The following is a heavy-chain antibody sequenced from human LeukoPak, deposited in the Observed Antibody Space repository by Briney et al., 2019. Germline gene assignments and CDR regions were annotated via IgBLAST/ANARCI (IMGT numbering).Heavy chain of an antibody. CDR3: RGSHSVWTSFDY. J-gene: IGHJ4*02. CDR1: AGSISSYY. Sequence: SETLSLTCTVSAGSISSYYWSWIRQPPGKGLEWIGYIYYSGSTTYNPSLKSRVTISVDTSKNQFSLMLTSLTPADTAVFYFRGSHSVWTSFDYWGQGTLVTVSS. D-gene: IGHD3-10*01. V-gene: IGHV4-59*01. CDR2: IYYSGST.